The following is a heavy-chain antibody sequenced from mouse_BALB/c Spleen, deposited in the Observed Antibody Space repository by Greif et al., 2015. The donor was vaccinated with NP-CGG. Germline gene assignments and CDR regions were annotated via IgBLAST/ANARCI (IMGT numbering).Heavy chain of an antibody. J-gene: IGHJ3*01. CDR1: GYAFTNYL. CDR2: INPGSGGT. CDR3: AREGDYGFAY. Sequence: QVQLKESGAELVRPGTSVKVSCKASGYAFTNYLIEWVKQRPGQGLEWIGVINPGSGGTNYNEKFKGKATLTADKSSSTAYMQLSSLTSDDSAAYFCAREGDYGFAYWGQGTLVTVSA. D-gene: IGHD2-4*01. V-gene: IGHV1-54*01.